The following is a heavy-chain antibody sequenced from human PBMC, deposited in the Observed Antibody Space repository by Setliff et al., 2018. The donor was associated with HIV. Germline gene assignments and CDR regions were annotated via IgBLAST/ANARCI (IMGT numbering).Heavy chain of an antibody. Sequence: SETLSLTCTVSPVSISSTSYYWVWIRQPPGKGLEWIGNIHYTGTGFYNPALRSRVTISVDTSKNQFSLKLSSVTAADTAVYYCARGVAAAGLWGQGTLVTVSS. CDR2: IHYTGTG. V-gene: IGHV4-39*07. D-gene: IGHD6-13*01. J-gene: IGHJ4*02. CDR3: ARGVAAAGL. CDR1: PVSISSTSYY.